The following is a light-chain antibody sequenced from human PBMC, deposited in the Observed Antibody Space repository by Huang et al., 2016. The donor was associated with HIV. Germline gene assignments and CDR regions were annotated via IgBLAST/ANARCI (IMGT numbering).Light chain of an antibody. CDR2: DAS. CDR1: QDTGNW. J-gene: IGKJ2*01. CDR3: QQAKTFPYT. Sequence: TQSPSSGSASVGDTVTITCRASQDTGNWLVWYQQRSGKAPNLLMYDASSLQGGVPARFSGGGSGTHFTLTITNLQPDDSATYYCQQAKTFPYTFGQGTKL. V-gene: IGKV1-12*01.